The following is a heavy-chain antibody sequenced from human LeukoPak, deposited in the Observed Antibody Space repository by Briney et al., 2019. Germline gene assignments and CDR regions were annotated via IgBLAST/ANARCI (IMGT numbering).Heavy chain of an antibody. D-gene: IGHD1-1*01. V-gene: IGHV4-4*07. J-gene: IGHJ4*02. CDR1: GGSISTYY. Sequence: SETLSLTCTVSGGSISTYYWSWIRQPAGKGLEWIGRIHTSGNTNYSPSLKSRVTISRDTSKNQFSLRLTSVTAADTAVYYCVRDWNGDYFDYWGQGTLVTVSS. CDR3: VRDWNGDYFDY. CDR2: IHTSGNT.